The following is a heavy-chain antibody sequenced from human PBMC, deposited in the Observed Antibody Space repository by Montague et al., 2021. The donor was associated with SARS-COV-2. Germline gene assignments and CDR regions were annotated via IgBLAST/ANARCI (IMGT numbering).Heavy chain of an antibody. CDR2: IKPDESEK. Sequence: SLRLSCAASGFTFSNSAMSWVRQAPGKGLEWVANIKPDESEKNYVDSVKGRFSISRDNAKNSLYLQMDNLRAEDTAIYYCAKNGGAHGLDVWGQGTSVSVSS. D-gene: IGHD4-23*01. V-gene: IGHV3-7*01. J-gene: IGHJ6*02. CDR3: AKNGGAHGLDV. CDR1: GFTFSNSA.